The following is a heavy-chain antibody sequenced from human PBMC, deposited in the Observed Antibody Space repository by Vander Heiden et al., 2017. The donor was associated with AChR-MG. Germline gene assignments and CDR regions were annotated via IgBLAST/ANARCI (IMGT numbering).Heavy chain of an antibody. J-gene: IGHJ4*02. Sequence: EVQLVESGGGLVKPGGSLRLSCAASGCTVSNAWMGWVRQAPGKGLEWVGRIKSKTDGGTTDYAAPVKGRFTISRDDSKNTLYLQMNSLKTEDTAVYYCTTDRYYYDSSGYYPGDYWGQGTLVTVSS. CDR1: GCTVSNAW. V-gene: IGHV3-15*01. CDR3: TTDRYYYDSSGYYPGDY. CDR2: IKSKTDGGTT. D-gene: IGHD3-22*01.